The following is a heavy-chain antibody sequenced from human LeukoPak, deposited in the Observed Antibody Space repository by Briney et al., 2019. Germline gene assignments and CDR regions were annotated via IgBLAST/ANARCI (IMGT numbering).Heavy chain of an antibody. J-gene: IGHJ4*02. V-gene: IGHV1-46*01. Sequence: ASVKVSCKASGYTFTSYYMHWVRQAPGQGLEWMGIINPSGGSTSYAQKFQSRVTMTRDTSTSTVYMELSSLRSEDTAVYYCARDLRILNYYDSSGYWLGTPGYWGQGTLVTVSS. CDR2: INPSGGST. D-gene: IGHD3-22*01. CDR3: ARDLRILNYYDSSGYWLGTPGY. CDR1: GYTFTSYY.